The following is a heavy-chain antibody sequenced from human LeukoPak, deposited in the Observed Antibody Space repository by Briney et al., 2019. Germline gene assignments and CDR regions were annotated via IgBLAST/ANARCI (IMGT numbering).Heavy chain of an antibody. CDR1: GFTFGSCA. CDR3: AKDVRGYNRPFDY. V-gene: IGHV3-23*01. J-gene: IGHJ4*02. D-gene: IGHD3-10*02. CDR2: INGNGANT. Sequence: PGGSLKLSCAASGFTFGSCAMNWVRQAPGKGLEWLSSINGNGANTYYADSVEGRFTISRDNSQNSLYLQMNSLRAEDTAVYYCAKDVRGYNRPFDYWGQGTLVTVPS.